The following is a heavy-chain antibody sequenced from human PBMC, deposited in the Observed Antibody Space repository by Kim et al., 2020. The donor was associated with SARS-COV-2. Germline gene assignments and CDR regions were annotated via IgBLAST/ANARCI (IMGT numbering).Heavy chain of an antibody. Sequence: ASVKVSCKAFGYIFTDNYMHWVRQAPGQGLEWVGRINPNTGGTNFAQKFQGRVTMTRDTTITTAYMELSSLKSDDTAIYYCARGTAYNHYYYYMDVWGKGTPVTVSS. D-gene: IGHD1-1*01. CDR1: GYIFTDNY. CDR3: ARGTAYNHYYYYMDV. V-gene: IGHV1-2*06. CDR2: INPNTGGT. J-gene: IGHJ6*03.